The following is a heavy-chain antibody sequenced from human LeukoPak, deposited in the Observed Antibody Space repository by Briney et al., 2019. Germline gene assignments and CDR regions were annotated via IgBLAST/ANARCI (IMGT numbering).Heavy chain of an antibody. CDR1: GFTFSRHN. V-gene: IGHV3-21*01. D-gene: IGHD1-26*01. CDR2: ISSSSSYI. CDR3: ARDLLGWELHYFDY. J-gene: IGHJ4*02. Sequence: GGSLRLSCAASGFTFSRHNMNWVRQAPGKGLEWVSSISSSSSYIYYADSVKGRFSISRDNAKNSLYLQMNSLRAEDTAVYYCARDLLGWELHYFDYWGQGTLVTVSS.